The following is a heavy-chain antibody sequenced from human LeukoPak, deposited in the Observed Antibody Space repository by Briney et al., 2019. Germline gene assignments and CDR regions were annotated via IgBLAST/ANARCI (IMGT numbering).Heavy chain of an antibody. Sequence: PGGSLRLSCAASGFTFSTYSMDWVRQDPGKGLEWVSSISSGSSYIYYADSVKGRFTISRDNAKNSLYLQMNSLRAEDTAVYYCARREVGATLGDCGQGTLVTVSS. D-gene: IGHD1-26*01. CDR2: ISSGSSYI. CDR1: GFTFSTYS. J-gene: IGHJ4*02. CDR3: ARREVGATLGD. V-gene: IGHV3-21*01.